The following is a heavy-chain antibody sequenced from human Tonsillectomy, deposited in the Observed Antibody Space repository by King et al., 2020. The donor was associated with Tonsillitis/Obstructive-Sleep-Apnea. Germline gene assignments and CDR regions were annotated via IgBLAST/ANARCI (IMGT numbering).Heavy chain of an antibody. V-gene: IGHV3-53*01. Sequence: VQLVESGGGLIQPGGSLRLSCAASGFSISYNYMSWVRQAPGKGLEWVSSTYTGDRTEYADSGKGRFNISRDNSKNTLFLQMNSLRVEDTAMYYCAGDATSITAWSLWGQGTPVTVSS. CDR1: GFSISYNY. D-gene: IGHD1-20*01. J-gene: IGHJ4*02. CDR3: AGDATSITAWSL. CDR2: TYTGDRT.